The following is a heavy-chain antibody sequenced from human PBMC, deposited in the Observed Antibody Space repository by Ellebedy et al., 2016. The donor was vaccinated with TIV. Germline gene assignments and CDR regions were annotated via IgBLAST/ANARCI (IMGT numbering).Heavy chain of an antibody. CDR3: ARDPTITRYYFDY. CDR1: GFTFRTYW. V-gene: IGHV3-74*01. Sequence: PGGSLRLSCAASGFTFRTYWMHWVRQGPGKGLEWVARIHGDGSSTTYADSVKGRFTISRENAKNTLYLQMNSLRAEDTAVYYCARDPTITRYYFDYWGQGTLVTVSS. CDR2: IHGDGSST. J-gene: IGHJ4*02. D-gene: IGHD4-11*01.